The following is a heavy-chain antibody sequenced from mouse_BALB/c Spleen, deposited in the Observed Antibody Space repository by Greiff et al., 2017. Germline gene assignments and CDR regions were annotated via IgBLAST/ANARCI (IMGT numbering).Heavy chain of an antibody. D-gene: IGHD2-3*01. V-gene: IGHV1S29*02. CDR1: GYTFTDYN. Sequence: EVKLVESGPELVKPGASVKISCKASGYTFTDYNMHWVKQSHGKSLEWIGYIYPYNGGTGYNQKFKSKATLTVDNSSSTAYMELRSLTSEDSAVYYCARGIYDGYPYYAMDYWGQGTSVTVSS. CDR3: ARGIYDGYPYYAMDY. CDR2: IYPYNGGT. J-gene: IGHJ4*01.